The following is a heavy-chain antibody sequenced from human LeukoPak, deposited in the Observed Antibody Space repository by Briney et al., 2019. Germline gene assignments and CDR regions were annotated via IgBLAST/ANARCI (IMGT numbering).Heavy chain of an antibody. CDR3: ARDAGYGDAFDI. CDR1: GFTFSSYS. CDR2: ISSSSYI. Sequence: GGSLRLSCAASGFTFSSYSMNWVRQAPGKGLEWVSSISSSSYIYYADSVKGRFTISGDNAKNSLYLQMNSLRAEDTAVYYCARDAGYGDAFDIWGQGTMVTVSS. D-gene: IGHD5-12*01. J-gene: IGHJ3*02. V-gene: IGHV3-21*01.